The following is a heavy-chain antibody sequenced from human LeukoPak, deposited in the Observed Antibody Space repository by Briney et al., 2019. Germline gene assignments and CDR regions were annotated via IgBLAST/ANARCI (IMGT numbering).Heavy chain of an antibody. CDR2: ISYDGINK. Sequence: QTGGSLRLSCAASGFTFSNYGMHWVRQAPAKGLQWVAVISYDGINKYYADSVKGRFTISRDNSKNTLYVQMNRLRDEDRAVYYCARDGSIGVVVVTANWYFDLWGRGTLVTVSS. D-gene: IGHD2-21*02. CDR3: ARDGSIGVVVVTANWYFDL. V-gene: IGHV3-30*19. J-gene: IGHJ2*01. CDR1: GFTFSNYG.